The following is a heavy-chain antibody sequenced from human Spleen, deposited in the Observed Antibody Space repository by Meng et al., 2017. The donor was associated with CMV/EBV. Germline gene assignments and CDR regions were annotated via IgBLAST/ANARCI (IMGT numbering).Heavy chain of an antibody. J-gene: IGHJ4*02. CDR1: GFTFSSHW. V-gene: IGHV3-7*01. D-gene: IGHD2-2*01. CDR3: ARGRVVVPAAMSY. CDR2: INQDGSQK. Sequence: GSLRLSCAASGFTFSSHWMTWVRQAPGKGLEWVANINQDGSQKNYVDSVKGRFTISRDNAKNSLFLQMNSLRAEDTAVYYCARGRVVVPAAMSYWGQGTLVTVSS.